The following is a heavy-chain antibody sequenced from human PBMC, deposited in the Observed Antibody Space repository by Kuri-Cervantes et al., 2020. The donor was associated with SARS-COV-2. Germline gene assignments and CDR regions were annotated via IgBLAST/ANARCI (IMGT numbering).Heavy chain of an antibody. CDR2: INPNSGGT. J-gene: IGHJ6*02. CDR3: ARGMVRGIIQNYYYAMDV. Sequence: ASVKVSCKASGYTFSTFRVYYMYWVRQAPGQGLEWMGWINPNSGGTNYAQKFQGWVTMTRDTSISTAYMELSRLRSDDTAVYYCARGMVRGIIQNYYYAMDVWGQGTTVTGSS. D-gene: IGHD3-10*01. CDR1: GYTFSTFRVYY. V-gene: IGHV1-2*04.